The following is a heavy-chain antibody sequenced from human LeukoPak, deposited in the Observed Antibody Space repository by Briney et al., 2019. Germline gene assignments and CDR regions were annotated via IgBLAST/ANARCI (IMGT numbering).Heavy chain of an antibody. CDR3: AGEEGIAAAAAIYYYGMDV. CDR1: GGTFSSYA. CDR2: IIPILGIA. Sequence: VASVKVSCKASGGTFSSYAISWVRQAPGQGLEWMGRIIPILGIANYAQKFQGRVTITADKSTSTAYMELSSLRSEDTAVYYCAGEEGIAAAAAIYYYGMDVWGQGTTVTVSS. V-gene: IGHV1-69*04. J-gene: IGHJ6*02. D-gene: IGHD6-25*01.